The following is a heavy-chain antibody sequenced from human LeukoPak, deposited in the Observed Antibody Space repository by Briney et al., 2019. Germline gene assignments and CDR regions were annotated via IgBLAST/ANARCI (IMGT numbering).Heavy chain of an antibody. J-gene: IGHJ5*01. Sequence: SETLSLTCNVSGGSVSNYYCNWIRQPPGKGLEWIGYIYNSGTTNYNPSLNSRVSISVDTSKNHFSLNLSSVTAADTAVYYCARGRSWFDSWGQGTLVTVSS. CDR2: IYNSGTT. V-gene: IGHV4-59*02. D-gene: IGHD3-10*01. CDR1: GGSVSNYY. CDR3: ARGRSWFDS.